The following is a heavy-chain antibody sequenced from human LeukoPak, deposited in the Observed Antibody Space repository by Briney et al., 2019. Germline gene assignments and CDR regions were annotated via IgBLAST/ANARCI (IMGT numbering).Heavy chain of an antibody. CDR2: INPNSGGT. CDR1: GYTFTVYF. J-gene: IGHJ4*02. CDR3: ARELNYDSSGYYFDY. D-gene: IGHD3-22*01. Sequence: ASVKVSCKASGYTFTVYFTHWGRQAPGQGLEWMGWINPNSGGTNYAQKFQGRVTMTRDTSISTAYMELSRLRSDDTAVYYCARELNYDSSGYYFDYWGQGTLVTVSS. V-gene: IGHV1-2*02.